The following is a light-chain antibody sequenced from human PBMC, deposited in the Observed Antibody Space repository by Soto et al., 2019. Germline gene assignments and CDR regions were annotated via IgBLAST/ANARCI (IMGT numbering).Light chain of an antibody. J-gene: IGLJ2*01. V-gene: IGLV1-51*01. CDR2: DNN. CDR3: GTWDSRLRVVV. CDR1: SSNFGNNY. Sequence: QSVLTQPPSVSAAPRQKVAISCSGSSSNFGNNYVSWYHRVPGSAPKLLIYDNNERPSGIPDRFSGSKSGTSATLDITGLQTGDEGDYYCGTWDSRLRVVVFGGGTKLTVL.